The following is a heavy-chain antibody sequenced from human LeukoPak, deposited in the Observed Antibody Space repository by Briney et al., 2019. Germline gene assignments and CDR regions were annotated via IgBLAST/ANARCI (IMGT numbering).Heavy chain of an antibody. J-gene: IGHJ4*02. D-gene: IGHD2-15*01. CDR2: IYSGGST. V-gene: IGHV3-53*01. CDR1: GFTFSSYA. Sequence: PGGSLRLSCAASGFTFSSYAMSWVRQAPGKGLEWVSVIYSGGSTYYADSVKGRFTISRDNSKNTLYLQMNSLRAEDTAVYYCASSYCSGGSCYGVYFDYWGQGTLVTVSS. CDR3: ASSYCSGGSCYGVYFDY.